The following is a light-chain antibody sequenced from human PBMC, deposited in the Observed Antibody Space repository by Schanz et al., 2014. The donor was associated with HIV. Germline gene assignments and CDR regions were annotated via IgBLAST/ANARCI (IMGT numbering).Light chain of an antibody. CDR1: STDIGDDNY. CDR3: SSYTSSSTLYV. Sequence: QSALAQPASMSASPGQSITISCVGSSTDIGDDNYVSWYQHHPGTAPKLLIYDVNIRPSGVSDRFAGSKSGNTASLRISGLQPEDEADYYCSSYTSSSTLYVFGTGTKLTVL. CDR2: DVN. J-gene: IGLJ1*01. V-gene: IGLV2-14*03.